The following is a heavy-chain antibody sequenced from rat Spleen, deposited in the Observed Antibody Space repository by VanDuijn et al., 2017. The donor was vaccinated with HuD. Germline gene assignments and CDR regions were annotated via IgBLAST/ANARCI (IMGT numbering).Heavy chain of an antibody. J-gene: IGHJ2*01. D-gene: IGHD1-6*01. Sequence: EVQLVESGGGLVQPGRSLKLSCAASGFTFSNYDMAWVRQAPTKGLEWVAYISTAGSNTFYRDSVKGRFTISRDNAESTLYLQMDSLTSEDTATYYCTTWDYYNNRFDYWGHGVMVTVSS. CDR2: ISTAGSNT. CDR3: TTWDYYNNRFDY. V-gene: IGHV5-27*01. CDR1: GFTFSNYD.